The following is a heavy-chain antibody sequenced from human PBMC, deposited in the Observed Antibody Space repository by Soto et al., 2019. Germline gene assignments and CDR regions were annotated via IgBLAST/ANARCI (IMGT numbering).Heavy chain of an antibody. CDR2: INHSGST. Sequence: SKTISLTFAVKGCYVSGYYWSWIRQPPGKGLEWIGEINHSGSTNYNPSLKSRVTISVDTSKNQFSLKLSSVTAADTAVYYCGAYDSSGYIWG. J-gene: IGHJ3*02. CDR1: GCYVSGYY. D-gene: IGHD3-22*01. CDR3: GAYDSSGYI. V-gene: IGHV4-34*01.